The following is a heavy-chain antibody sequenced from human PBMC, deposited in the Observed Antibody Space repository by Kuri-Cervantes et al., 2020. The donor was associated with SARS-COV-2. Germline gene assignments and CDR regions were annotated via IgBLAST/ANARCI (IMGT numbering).Heavy chain of an antibody. CDR2: ISSSSSYI. J-gene: IGHJ4*02. CDR1: GFTFSSYR. V-gene: IGHV3-21*01. CDR3: AREPGGTFDY. Sequence: GGSLRLSCAASGFTFSSYRMNWVRQAPGKGLEWVSSISSSSSYIYYADSVKGRFTISRDNAKNSLYLQMNSLRAEDTAVYYCAREPGGTFDYWGQGTLVTVSS. D-gene: IGHD3-16*01.